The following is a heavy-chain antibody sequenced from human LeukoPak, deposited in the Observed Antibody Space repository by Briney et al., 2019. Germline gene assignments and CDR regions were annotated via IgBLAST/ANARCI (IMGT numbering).Heavy chain of an antibody. J-gene: IGHJ4*02. V-gene: IGHV1-2*02. CDR2: INPNSDGT. CDR1: GYTFTGYY. Sequence: ASVKVSCKASGYTFTGYYMHWVRQAPGQGLEWMGWINPNSDGTNYAQKFQGRVTMTRDTSISTAYMELSRLRSDDTAVYYCARRAKQLYCGGDCPPGYWGQGTLVTVSS. CDR3: ARRAKQLYCGGDCPPGY. D-gene: IGHD2-21*02.